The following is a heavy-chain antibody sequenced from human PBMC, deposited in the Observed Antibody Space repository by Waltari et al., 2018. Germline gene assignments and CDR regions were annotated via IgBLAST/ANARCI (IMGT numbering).Heavy chain of an antibody. D-gene: IGHD3-10*01. J-gene: IGHJ5*02. CDR1: VFSLSTFG. V-gene: IGHV3-30*18. CDR3: AKDAFGNTYLDH. Sequence: QVQLVESGGGVVQPGMSLRLSCAASVFSLSTFGMHWVRQAPGKGLEWVALAFFDGIKTDYADSVRGRFTISRDNSKNTLYLDINNLRVDDTGIYYCAKDAFGNTYLDHWGQGTVVTVSS. CDR2: AFFDGIKT.